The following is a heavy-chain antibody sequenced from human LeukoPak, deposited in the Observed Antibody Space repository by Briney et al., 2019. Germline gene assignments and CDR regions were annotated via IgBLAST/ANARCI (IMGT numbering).Heavy chain of an antibody. D-gene: IGHD4-11*01. CDR3: ASPKENSDYYFDS. CDR2: LIPLFGTA. V-gene: IGHV1-69*13. CDR1: GGTLRNYA. Sequence: ASVKVSCKASGGTLRNYAISWVRQAPGQGLEWMGGLIPLFGTAEYAQKFQGRVTITADEPTNTAYMELNCLRSEDTAVYYFASPKENSDYYFDSWGQGTLVAVSA. J-gene: IGHJ4*02.